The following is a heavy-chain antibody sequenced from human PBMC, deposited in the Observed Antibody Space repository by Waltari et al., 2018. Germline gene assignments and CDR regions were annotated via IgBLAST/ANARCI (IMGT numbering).Heavy chain of an antibody. J-gene: IGHJ4*02. CDR2: IYHSGST. CDR1: GYSISSGYY. Sequence: QVQLQESGPGLVKPSETLSLTCAVSGYSISSGYYWGWIQQPPGKGLEWIGSIYHSGSTYYNPSLKSRVTISVDTSKNQFSLKLSSVTAADTAVYYCARQPVGATRSFDYWGQGTLVTVSS. D-gene: IGHD1-26*01. CDR3: ARQPVGATRSFDY. V-gene: IGHV4-38-2*01.